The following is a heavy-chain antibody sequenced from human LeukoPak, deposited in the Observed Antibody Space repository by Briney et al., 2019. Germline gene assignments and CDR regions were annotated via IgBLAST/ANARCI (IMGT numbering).Heavy chain of an antibody. CDR1: GDSISSHY. D-gene: IGHD3-3*02. V-gene: IGHV4-4*07. CDR3: ARDNGSGYTKGYEHYYYYLDV. CDR2: IYTSGST. Sequence: SETLSLTCTVSGDSISSHYWSWIRQPAGKGLEWIGRIYTSGSTNYNPSLKSRVTMSVDTSKKYISLILTSVTAADTALYYCARDNGSGYTKGYEHYYYYLDVWGKGTTVTVSS. J-gene: IGHJ6*03.